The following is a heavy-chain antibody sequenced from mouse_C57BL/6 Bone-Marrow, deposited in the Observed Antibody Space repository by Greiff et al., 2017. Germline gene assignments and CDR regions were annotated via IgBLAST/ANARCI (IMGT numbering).Heavy chain of an antibody. CDR2: ISSGGSYT. V-gene: IGHV5-6*02. Sequence: EVKLVESGGDLVKPGGSLKLSCAASGFTFSSYGMSWVRQTPDKRLEWVATISSGGSYTYYPDSVKGRFTISRDNAKNTLYLQMSSLKSEDTAMYYCARRWLLYYYAMDYWGQGTSVTVSS. CDR1: GFTFSSYG. CDR3: ARRWLLYYYAMDY. D-gene: IGHD2-3*01. J-gene: IGHJ4*01.